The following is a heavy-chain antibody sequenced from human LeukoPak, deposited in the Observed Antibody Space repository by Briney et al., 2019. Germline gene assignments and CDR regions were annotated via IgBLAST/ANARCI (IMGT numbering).Heavy chain of an antibody. V-gene: IGHV3-66*01. Sequence: GGSLRLSCAASGFTVRSNYMSWVRQAPGKGLEWVSVIYSGGSTYYADSVKGRFTISRDNSKNTLYLQMNSLRAEDTAVYYCARGTYYDFWSGEYYFDYWGQGTLSPSPQ. CDR2: IYSGGST. CDR3: ARGTYYDFWSGEYYFDY. D-gene: IGHD3-3*01. J-gene: IGHJ4*02. CDR1: GFTVRSNY.